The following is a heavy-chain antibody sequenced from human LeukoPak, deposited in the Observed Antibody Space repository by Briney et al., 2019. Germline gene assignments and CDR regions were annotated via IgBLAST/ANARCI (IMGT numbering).Heavy chain of an antibody. CDR1: GFTFSDHF. Sequence: GGSLRLSCAASGFTFSDHFLDWVRQAPGKGLEWVGRTRNKANSYITEYAASVKGRFTISRDDSKNSLYLQMSSLKTDDTAMYYCASIRGTFGYWGQGILVTVSS. D-gene: IGHD1-26*01. CDR3: ASIRGTFGY. V-gene: IGHV3-72*01. J-gene: IGHJ4*02. CDR2: TRNKANSYIT.